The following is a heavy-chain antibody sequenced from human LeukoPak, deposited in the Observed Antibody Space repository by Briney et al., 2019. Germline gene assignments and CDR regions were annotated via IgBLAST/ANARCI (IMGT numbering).Heavy chain of an antibody. Sequence: QPGGSLRLSCAASGFTFSSYEMNWVRQAPGKGLEWVSYISSGGSTVYYADSVKGRFTISRDNAKNSLYLQMNSLRAEDTAVYYCATAAATQIDYWGQGTLVTVSS. J-gene: IGHJ4*02. D-gene: IGHD2-2*01. CDR3: ATAAATQIDY. V-gene: IGHV3-48*03. CDR1: GFTFSSYE. CDR2: ISSGGSTV.